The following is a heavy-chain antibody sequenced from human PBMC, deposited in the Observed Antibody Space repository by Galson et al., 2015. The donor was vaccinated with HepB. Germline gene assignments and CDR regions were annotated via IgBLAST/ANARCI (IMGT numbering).Heavy chain of an antibody. J-gene: IGHJ4*02. V-gene: IGHV5-10-1*01. CDR3: ARHRGYNSGLSFDY. CDR1: GYIFTNYW. Sequence: QSGAEVKKPGESLRISCKGSGYIFTNYWIIWVRQMPGKGLEWMGKIDPSDSYTKYSPSFQGHVTISADRSINTAYLQWGSLKASDTAMYYCARHRGYNSGLSFDYWGQGTLVTVSS. D-gene: IGHD5-18*01. CDR2: IDPSDSYT.